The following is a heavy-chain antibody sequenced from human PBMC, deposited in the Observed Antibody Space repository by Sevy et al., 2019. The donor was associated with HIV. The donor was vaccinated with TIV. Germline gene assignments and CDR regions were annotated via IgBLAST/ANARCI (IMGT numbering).Heavy chain of an antibody. D-gene: IGHD6-13*01. CDR3: VKGGSISATGNDAFDI. V-gene: IGHV3-23*01. CDR2: IHNSGDTT. Sequence: GGSLRLSCAASGFTFSNYGMNWVRQAPGKGLEWVSVIHNSGDTTYYADSVKGRFTISRDNSEKTLYLQMNSLRAKDTAVYYCVKGGSISATGNDAFDIWGQGTMVTVSS. J-gene: IGHJ3*02. CDR1: GFTFSNYG.